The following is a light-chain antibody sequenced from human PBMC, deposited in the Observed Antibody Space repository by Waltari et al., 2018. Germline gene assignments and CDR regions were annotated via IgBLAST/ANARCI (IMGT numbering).Light chain of an antibody. Sequence: DIQMTQSPFTLSASVGDRVAITRRASQSINRWLAWYQQKPGKAPKLLIRKASYLESGVPSRFSGSGSGTECTLTISSLQPDDFATYYCQQYSSYSRTFGQGTKLEI. CDR3: QQYSSYSRT. CDR1: QSINRW. J-gene: IGKJ2*01. CDR2: KAS. V-gene: IGKV1-5*03.